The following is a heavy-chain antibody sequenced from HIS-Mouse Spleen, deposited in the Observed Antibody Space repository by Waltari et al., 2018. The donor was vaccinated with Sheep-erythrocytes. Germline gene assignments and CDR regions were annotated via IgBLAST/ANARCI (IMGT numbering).Heavy chain of an antibody. V-gene: IGHV3-23*01. Sequence: EVQLLESGGGLVQPGGSLRLSCAASGFTFSSYAMSWVSQAPGKGREWVSAIRGSGGSTYYADSVKGRLTISRDNSKNTLDLQMNSLRAEDTAVYYCAKGDITMVRGVSGYWGQGTLVTVSS. CDR1: GFTFSSYA. J-gene: IGHJ4*02. CDR2: IRGSGGST. D-gene: IGHD3-10*01. CDR3: AKGDITMVRGVSGY.